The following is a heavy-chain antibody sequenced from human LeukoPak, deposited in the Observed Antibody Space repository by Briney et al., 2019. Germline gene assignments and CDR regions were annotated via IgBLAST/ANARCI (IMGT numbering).Heavy chain of an antibody. CDR1: GFTFSTYW. Sequence: GGSLRLSCAASGFTFSTYWMDWVRQAPGKGLEWVANIKVDGSEKYYEDSVKGRFTISRDNAKNSLYLQMNSLRAEDTAVYYCARNVGWFRFDYWGQGTLVTVSS. J-gene: IGHJ4*02. CDR2: IKVDGSEK. CDR3: ARNVGWFRFDY. V-gene: IGHV3-7*03. D-gene: IGHD2-15*01.